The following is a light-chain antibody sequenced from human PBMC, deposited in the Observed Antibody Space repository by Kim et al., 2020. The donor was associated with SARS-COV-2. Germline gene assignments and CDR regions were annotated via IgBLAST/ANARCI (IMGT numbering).Light chain of an antibody. CDR1: QNVGTK. CDR2: DAS. J-gene: IGKJ5*01. V-gene: IGKV3-15*01. Sequence: EIVMTQSPATLSVPPGERAALSCKSSQNVGTKLAWYQQKPGHAPRLLIYDASTRASGIPDRFFGSGSGTEFTLIIGRLQSEDFALYYCQQYHNWPPITFGQGTRLEIK. CDR3: QQYHNWPPIT.